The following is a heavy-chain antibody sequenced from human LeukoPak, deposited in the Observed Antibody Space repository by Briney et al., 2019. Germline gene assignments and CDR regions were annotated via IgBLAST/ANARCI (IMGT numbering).Heavy chain of an antibody. Sequence: GGSLRLSCTASGFTFGGYAMSWFRQAPGKGLEWVGFIRSKAYGATTEYAASVKGRFTISRNDSKSIAYLQMNSLKTKDTAVNYCTKDYGDYWRSAYFDYWGHGKLVTASS. J-gene: IGHJ4*01. CDR3: TKDYGDYWRSAYFDY. CDR2: IRSKAYGATT. V-gene: IGHV3-49*03. D-gene: IGHD4-17*01. CDR1: GFTFGGYA.